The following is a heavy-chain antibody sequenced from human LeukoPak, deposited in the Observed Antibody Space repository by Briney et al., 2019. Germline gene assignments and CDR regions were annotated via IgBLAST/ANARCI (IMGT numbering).Heavy chain of an antibody. D-gene: IGHD3-9*01. CDR1: GGSISIYY. CDR2: IYYSGST. CDR3: ARSRYDILTGLLGHFDY. V-gene: IGHV4-59*01. J-gene: IGHJ4*02. Sequence: SSETLSLTCTVSGGSISIYYWSWIRQPPGKGLEWIGYIYYSGSTNYNPSLKSRVTMSVDTSKNQFSLKLSSVTAADTAVYYCARSRYDILTGLLGHFDYWGQGTLVTVSS.